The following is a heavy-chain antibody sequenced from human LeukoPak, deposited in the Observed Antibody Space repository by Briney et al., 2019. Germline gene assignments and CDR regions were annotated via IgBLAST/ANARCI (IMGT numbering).Heavy chain of an antibody. J-gene: IGHJ4*02. D-gene: IGHD2-8*01. Sequence: ASVTVSCKASGYTFPTSGISWVRQAPGQGLEWMGWISVYNHNTNYAQKFQGRVTVTTDTSTRTAYMELRSLRSDDTAVYYCARTSLDCKNGVCYDYWGQGTLVTVSS. V-gene: IGHV1-18*01. CDR2: ISVYNHNT. CDR1: GYTFPTSG. CDR3: ARTSLDCKNGVCYDY.